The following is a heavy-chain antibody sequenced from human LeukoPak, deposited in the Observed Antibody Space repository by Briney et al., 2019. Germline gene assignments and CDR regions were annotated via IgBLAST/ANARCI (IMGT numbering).Heavy chain of an antibody. Sequence: SVKVSCKASGGTFSSYAISWVRQAPGQGLEWMGGIIPIFGTANYAQKFQGRVTITADESTSTAYMELSSLRSEDTAVYYCARGSFRSSWSYYYYMDVWGKGTTVTVSS. CDR3: ARGSFRSSWSYYYYMDV. V-gene: IGHV1-69*01. CDR1: GGTFSSYA. D-gene: IGHD6-13*01. CDR2: IIPIFGTA. J-gene: IGHJ6*03.